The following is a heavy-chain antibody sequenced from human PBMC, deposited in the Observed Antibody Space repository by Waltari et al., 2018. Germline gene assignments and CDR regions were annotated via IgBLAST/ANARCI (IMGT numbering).Heavy chain of an antibody. CDR2: IYYSGST. Sequence: HVQLQESGPGLVKPSETLSLTCTVSGGSISSHYWSWIRPPPGKGLGWIGYIYYSGSTNYNPSLKSRVTISVDTSKNQFSLKLSSVTAADTAVYYCAGKTSGQWLDGGAFDIWGQGTMVTVSS. CDR3: AGKTSGQWLDGGAFDI. V-gene: IGHV4-59*11. D-gene: IGHD6-19*01. J-gene: IGHJ3*02. CDR1: GGSISSHY.